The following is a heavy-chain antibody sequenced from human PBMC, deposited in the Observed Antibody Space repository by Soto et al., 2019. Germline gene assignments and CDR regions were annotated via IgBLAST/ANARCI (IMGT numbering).Heavy chain of an antibody. CDR3: ARGSRFLVRGGAFDI. J-gene: IGHJ3*02. CDR2: INPNSGGT. Sequence: ASVTVSCKASGYTFTGYYMHWVRQAPGQGLEWMGWINPNSGGTNYAQKFQGRVTMTRDTSISTAYMELSRLRSDDTAVYYCARGSRFLVRGGAFDIWGQGTMVTVSS. V-gene: IGHV1-2*02. D-gene: IGHD3-10*01. CDR1: GYTFTGYY.